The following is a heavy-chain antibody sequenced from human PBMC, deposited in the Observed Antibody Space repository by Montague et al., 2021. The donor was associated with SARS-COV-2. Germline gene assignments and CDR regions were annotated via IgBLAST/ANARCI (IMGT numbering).Heavy chain of an antibody. CDR3: ARIRDYDILTGSYSGFDY. Sequence: VKPTQTLTLTCTFSGFSLSTSGMCVSWIRRPPGKALEWLALIDWDDDTYYSTSLKTRLTISKDTSKNQVVLTMTNMDPVDTATYYCARIRDYDILTGSYSGFDYWGQGTLVTVSS. CDR1: GFSLSTSGMC. CDR2: IDWDDDT. V-gene: IGHV2-70*01. D-gene: IGHD3-9*01. J-gene: IGHJ4*02.